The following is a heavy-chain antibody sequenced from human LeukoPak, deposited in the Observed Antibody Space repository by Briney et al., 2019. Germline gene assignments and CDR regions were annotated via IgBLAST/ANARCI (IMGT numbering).Heavy chain of an antibody. CDR1: GGSISSGSYY. Sequence: SETLSLTCTVSGGSISSGSYYWSWIRQPAGKGLEWIGRIYTSGSTNYNPSLKSRVTMSIDTSKNQFSLKLKFVTAADTAVYYCARDHPVVIGHWNFDLWGRGTLVTVSS. J-gene: IGHJ2*01. CDR2: IYTSGST. V-gene: IGHV4-61*02. CDR3: ARDHPVVIGHWNFDL. D-gene: IGHD3-22*01.